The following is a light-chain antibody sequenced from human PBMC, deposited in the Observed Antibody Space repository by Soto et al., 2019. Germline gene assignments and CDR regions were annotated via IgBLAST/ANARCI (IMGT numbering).Light chain of an antibody. V-gene: IGKV1-39*01. J-gene: IGKJ5*01. Sequence: DIQMTQSPSSLSASVGDRITITCRASQSISRYLNWYQHKPGKAPKLLINAASSLERGVPSRFSGGGSGTDFTLNISSLQPDDFATYYCQQSYSTPITFGQGTRLEI. CDR3: QQSYSTPIT. CDR1: QSISRY. CDR2: AAS.